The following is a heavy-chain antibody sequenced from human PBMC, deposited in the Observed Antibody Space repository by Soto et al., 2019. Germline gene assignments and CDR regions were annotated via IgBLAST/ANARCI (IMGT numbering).Heavy chain of an antibody. J-gene: IGHJ4*02. CDR2: INPYSGGT. CDR3: AREQAAAGHFDY. V-gene: IGHV1-2*04. Sequence: GASVKVSCKASGYAFTGYYMHWVRQAPGQGLEWMGWINPYSGGTNYAQNFHGWVTMTRDTSISTACMELSRLRSDDAAVYYCAREQAAAGHFDYWRQGTLVNDSS. CDR1: GYAFTGYY. D-gene: IGHD6-13*01.